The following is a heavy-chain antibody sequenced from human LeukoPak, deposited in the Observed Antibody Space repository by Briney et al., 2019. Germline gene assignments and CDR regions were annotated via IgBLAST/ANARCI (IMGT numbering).Heavy chain of an antibody. CDR3: ARPNCGGECYFSGYGMDV. V-gene: IGHV3-30*04. CDR1: GFSFTSYG. D-gene: IGHD2-21*01. J-gene: IGHJ6*02. Sequence: GGSLRLSCTASGFSFTSYGMHWVRQGPGKGLERVAVVRYDGRDEHYADSVKGRFTISRDNSKTTLYLQMNNLREEDTAVYYCARPNCGGECYFSGYGMDVWGQGTTVTVSS. CDR2: VRYDGRDE.